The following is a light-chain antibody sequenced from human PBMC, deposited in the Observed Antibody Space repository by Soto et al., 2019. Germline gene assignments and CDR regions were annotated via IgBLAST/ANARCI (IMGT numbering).Light chain of an antibody. CDR1: QSISSW. Sequence: DIKMTQSPSTLSASLGDRVSITCRASQSISSWLAWYQQKPGKAPALLIYKASSLASGVPSRFSGSGSGTEFTLTISSLQPDDFATYYCQQYKKYSRTFGQGTKVEIK. CDR3: QQYKKYSRT. V-gene: IGKV1-5*03. J-gene: IGKJ1*01. CDR2: KAS.